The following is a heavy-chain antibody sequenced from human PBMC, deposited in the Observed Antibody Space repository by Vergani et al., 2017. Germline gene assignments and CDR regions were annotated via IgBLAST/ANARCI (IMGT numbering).Heavy chain of an antibody. Sequence: QVQLVESGGGVVQPGRSLRLSCAASGFTFSSYGMHWVRQAPGKGLEWVAVIWYDGSNKYYADSVKGRFTISRDNSKNTLYLQMNSLRAEDTAVYYCARDMMGRGSGCDYWGQGTLVTVSS. CDR3: ARDMMGRGSGCDY. CDR2: IWYDGSNK. J-gene: IGHJ4*02. V-gene: IGHV3-33*08. D-gene: IGHD3-16*01. CDR1: GFTFSSYG.